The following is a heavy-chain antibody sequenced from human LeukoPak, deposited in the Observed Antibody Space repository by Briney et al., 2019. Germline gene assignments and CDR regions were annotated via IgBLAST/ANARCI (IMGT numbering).Heavy chain of an antibody. V-gene: IGHV3-48*03. J-gene: IGHJ4*01. Sequence: GGSLRLSCAASGFTFSSYDMNWVRQAPGKGLEWVSYISNSGSTIFYADSVKGRFTISTDNTKNSRDLQMNILEGEDTAVYYCAKDSVAYCSGGSCTTFDYWGQGALVTVSS. CDR2: ISNSGSTI. CDR3: AKDSVAYCSGGSCTTFDY. D-gene: IGHD2-15*01. CDR1: GFTFSSYD.